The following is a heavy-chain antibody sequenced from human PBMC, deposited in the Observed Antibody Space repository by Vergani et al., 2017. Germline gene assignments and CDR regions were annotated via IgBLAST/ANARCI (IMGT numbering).Heavy chain of an antibody. CDR2: LSAYNGNT. J-gene: IGHJ3*02. CDR1: GYTFTSYG. D-gene: IGHD3-22*01. CDR3: SRNYDSSGYYPNDAFDI. V-gene: IGHV1-18*01. Sequence: QVQLVQSGAEVKTPGASVKVSCKSSGYTFTSYGISCVRQAPAQGLEWMGWLSAYNGNTNYAQKLQGRVTMTTDTSTSTAYMELRSLSSDDTAVYYCSRNYDSSGYYPNDAFDIWGQGTMVTVSS.